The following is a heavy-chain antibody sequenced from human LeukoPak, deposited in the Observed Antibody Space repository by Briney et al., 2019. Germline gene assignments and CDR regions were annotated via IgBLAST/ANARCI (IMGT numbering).Heavy chain of an antibody. V-gene: IGHV4-4*02. J-gene: IGHJ4*02. D-gene: IGHD2-21*01. CDR2: ICLDGRI. CDR1: GGSITIRDC. Sequence: SETLSLTCGVSGGSITIRDCWCWVRQPPGKGLEWIGEICLDGRIHYTPSLKSRISISLDRSKGQFSLNLISVAVADTAIYFCASQGEVRNDFWGQGTLVTVSS. CDR3: ASQGEVRNDF.